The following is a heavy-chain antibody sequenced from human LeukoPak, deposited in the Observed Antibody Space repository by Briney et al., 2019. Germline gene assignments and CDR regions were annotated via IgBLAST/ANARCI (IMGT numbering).Heavy chain of an antibody. D-gene: IGHD2-2*01. CDR3: ARGIGYCSSTSCPYDY. V-gene: IGHV5-51*01. CDR2: IYPGDSDT. CDR1: GYSFTSYW. Sequence: GESLKISCRGSGYSFTSYWIGWVRQMPGKGLEWMGIIYPGDSDTRYSPSFQGQVTISADKSISTAYLQWSSLKASDTAMYYCARGIGYCSSTSCPYDYWGQGTLVTVSS. J-gene: IGHJ4*02.